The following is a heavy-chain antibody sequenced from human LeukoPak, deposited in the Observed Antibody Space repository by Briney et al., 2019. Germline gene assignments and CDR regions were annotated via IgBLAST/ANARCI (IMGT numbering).Heavy chain of an antibody. J-gene: IGHJ4*02. V-gene: IGHV1-18*04. CDR3: ARVTALGPFDY. Sequence: ASVKVSCKASGYTFTDYYIHWVRQAPGQGLEWMGWISAYNGNTNYAQKLQGRVTMTTDTSTNTAYMELRSLRSDDTAVYYCARVTALGPFDYWGQGTLVTVSS. CDR2: ISAYNGNT. CDR1: GYTFTDYY. D-gene: IGHD5-18*01.